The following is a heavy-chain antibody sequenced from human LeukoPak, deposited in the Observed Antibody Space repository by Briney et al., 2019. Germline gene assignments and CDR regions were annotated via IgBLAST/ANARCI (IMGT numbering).Heavy chain of an antibody. Sequence: GASVKVSCKASGGTFSSYAISWVRQAPGQGLEWMGGIIPIFGTANYAQKFQGRVTITADESTSTAYMELSSLRSEDTAVYYCARDGIRRIAAAGTTWFDPWGQGTLVTVSS. CDR1: GGTFSSYA. CDR3: ARDGIRRIAAAGTTWFDP. V-gene: IGHV1-69*01. D-gene: IGHD6-13*01. CDR2: IIPIFGTA. J-gene: IGHJ5*02.